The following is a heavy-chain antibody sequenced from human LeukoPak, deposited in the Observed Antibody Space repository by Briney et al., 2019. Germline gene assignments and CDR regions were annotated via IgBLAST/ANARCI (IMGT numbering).Heavy chain of an antibody. CDR1: GFTFGSYA. CDR3: ARGYGSFDV. Sequence: PGGSLRLSCAASGFTFGSYAMNWVRQAPGKGLEWVSYISTSSSTIYYADSVKGRSTISRDNAKNSLFLQMNSLRDEDTAVYYCARGYGSFDVWGQGTVVTVSS. J-gene: IGHJ3*01. V-gene: IGHV3-48*02. D-gene: IGHD3-16*01. CDR2: ISTSSSTI.